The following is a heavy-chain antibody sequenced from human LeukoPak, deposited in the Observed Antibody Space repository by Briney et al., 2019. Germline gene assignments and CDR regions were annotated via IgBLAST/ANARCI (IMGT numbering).Heavy chain of an antibody. CDR3: ARTPYCSSASCSRFDP. Sequence: SETLSLTCAVSGYSISSGYYWGWIRQPPGKGLEWIGCIYHSGSTYYNPTLKSRVTISVDTSKNQFSLKLSSVTAAHTAVYYCARTPYCSSASCSRFDPWGQGPLVTVSS. D-gene: IGHD2-2*01. J-gene: IGHJ5*02. V-gene: IGHV4-38-2*01. CDR1: GYSISSGYY. CDR2: IYHSGST.